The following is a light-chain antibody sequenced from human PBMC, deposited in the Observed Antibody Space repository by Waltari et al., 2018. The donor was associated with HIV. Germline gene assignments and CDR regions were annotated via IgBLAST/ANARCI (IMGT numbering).Light chain of an antibody. J-gene: IGKJ5*01. CDR2: DAS. CDR3: QQRSNWPPEIT. V-gene: IGKV3-11*01. Sequence: EFLLTQSQATLSLSPGEGATISSRASQSVSSYLAWYQQKPGQAPRLLIYDASNRATGIPARFSGSGSGTDFTLTISSLEPEDFAVYYCQQRSNWPPEITFGQGTRLEIK. CDR1: QSVSSY.